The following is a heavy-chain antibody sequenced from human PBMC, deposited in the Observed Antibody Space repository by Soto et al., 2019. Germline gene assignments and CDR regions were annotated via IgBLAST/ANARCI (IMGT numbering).Heavy chain of an antibody. J-gene: IGHJ5*02. CDR2: IYYSEST. V-gene: IGHV4-39*01. Sequence: LSLTCTVSGVSISSSSYYWGWIPQPPGKGLEWRWSIYYSESTYYNPSLKSRVTISVDPSKNQFSLKLSSVTAADTAVYYCASQSITMVRGVIVVWFDPWGQGTLVTVSS. D-gene: IGHD3-10*01. CDR1: GVSISSSSYY. CDR3: ASQSITMVRGVIVVWFDP.